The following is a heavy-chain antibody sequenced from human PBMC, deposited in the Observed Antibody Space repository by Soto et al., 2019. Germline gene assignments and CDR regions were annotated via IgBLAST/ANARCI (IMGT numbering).Heavy chain of an antibody. V-gene: IGHV3-23*01. CDR3: AKGGGYDSSGYYYGIY. Sequence: EVQLLESGGGLVQPGGSLRLSCAASGFTFSSYAMSWVRQAPGKGLEWVSAISGSGGSTYYADSVKGRFTISRDNSKNTVYLQMNSLRAEDTAVYYCAKGGGYDSSGYYYGIYWGQGTLVTVSS. CDR1: GFTFSSYA. J-gene: IGHJ4*02. CDR2: ISGSGGST. D-gene: IGHD3-22*01.